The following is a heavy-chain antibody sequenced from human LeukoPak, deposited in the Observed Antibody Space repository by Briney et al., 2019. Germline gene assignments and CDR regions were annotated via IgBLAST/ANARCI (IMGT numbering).Heavy chain of an antibody. CDR2: LYHSGTT. J-gene: IGHJ2*01. CDR1: GFTFSSYAM. V-gene: IGHV4-4*02. Sequence: PGGSLRPSCAASGFTFSSYAMSWVRQPPGKGLEWTGELYHSGTTNYNPSLKSRVTISVDKSKNQFSLKLTSVTAADTAVYYCARDKYVSGWYWYFDLWGRGTLVTVSS. D-gene: IGHD6-19*01. CDR3: ARDKYVSGWYWYFDL.